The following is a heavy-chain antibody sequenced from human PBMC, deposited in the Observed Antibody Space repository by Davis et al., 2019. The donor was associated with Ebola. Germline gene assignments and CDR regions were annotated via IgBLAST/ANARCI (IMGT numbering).Heavy chain of an antibody. D-gene: IGHD3-3*01. CDR3: ARLIGDFWSGYPYYYYGMDV. V-gene: IGHV4-59*10. J-gene: IGHJ6*02. CDR2: IYTSVST. Sequence: PSETLSLTCAVYGGSFSGYYWSWIRQPAGKGLEWIGRIYTSVSTNYNPSLKSRVTMSVDTSKNQFSLKLRSVTAADTAVYYCARLIGDFWSGYPYYYYGMDVWGQGTTVTVSS. CDR1: GGSFSGYY.